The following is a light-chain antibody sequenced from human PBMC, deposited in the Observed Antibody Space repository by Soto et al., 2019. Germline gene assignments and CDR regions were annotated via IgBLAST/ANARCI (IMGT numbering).Light chain of an antibody. J-gene: IGKJ2*01. Sequence: DIQMTQSPSSLSASVGDRVTITCRASQGIGNDLGWFQQKPGKAPKRLIYAASILESGVPSRYSGSGSGTEFTLTTSSLQPEDCATYFCLQHNGYPHTFGQGTKLEIK. CDR3: LQHNGYPHT. CDR2: AAS. CDR1: QGIGND. V-gene: IGKV1-17*01.